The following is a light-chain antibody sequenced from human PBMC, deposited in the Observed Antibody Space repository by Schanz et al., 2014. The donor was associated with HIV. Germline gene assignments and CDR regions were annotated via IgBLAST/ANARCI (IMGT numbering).Light chain of an antibody. CDR3: SSYSSESSPYV. CDR2: DVS. V-gene: IGLV2-14*01. J-gene: IGLJ1*01. Sequence: QSALTQPATVSGSPGQSVTISCTGTSSDVGAYNYVSWYQQYPGKAPKVMIYDVSNRPSGVSNRFSGSKSGSTASLTVSGLQAEDEADYYCSSYSSESSPYVFGTGTKLTVL. CDR1: SSDVGAYNY.